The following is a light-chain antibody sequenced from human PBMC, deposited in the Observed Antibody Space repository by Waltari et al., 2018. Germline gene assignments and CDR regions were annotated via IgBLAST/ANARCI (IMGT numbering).Light chain of an antibody. Sequence: DIVMTQSPLSLPVTPGEPASISCRSSPALRHSNGINYLDWYLQKPGQSPQLLISLASDRASGVPDRFSGSGSGTDFTLEISRVEAEDVGIYYCMQTLQTPYTFGQGTKLEIK. CDR1: PALRHSNGINY. CDR2: LAS. CDR3: MQTLQTPYT. J-gene: IGKJ2*01. V-gene: IGKV2-28*01.